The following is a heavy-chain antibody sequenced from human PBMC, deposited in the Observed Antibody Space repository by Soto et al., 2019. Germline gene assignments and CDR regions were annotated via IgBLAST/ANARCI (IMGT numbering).Heavy chain of an antibody. Sequence: GGSLRLSCAASGFTFSSYGMHWVRQAPGKGLEWVAVISYDGSNKYYADSVKGRFTISRDNSKNTLYLQMNSLRAEDTAVYYCAKSRGVATVIDAFDIWGQGTMVTVSS. D-gene: IGHD5-12*01. CDR1: GFTFSSYG. CDR2: ISYDGSNK. J-gene: IGHJ3*02. CDR3: AKSRGVATVIDAFDI. V-gene: IGHV3-30*18.